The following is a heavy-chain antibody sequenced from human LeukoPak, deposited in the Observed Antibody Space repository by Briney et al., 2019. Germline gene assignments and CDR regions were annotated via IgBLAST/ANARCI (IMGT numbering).Heavy chain of an antibody. V-gene: IGHV3-48*01. CDR3: ARDLHSYGY. CDR2: ISSSSSTI. CDR1: GFTFSSYS. Sequence: PGGSLRLSCADSGFTFSSYSMNWVRQAPGKGVEWVSYISSSSSTIYYADSVKGRFTISRDNAKNSLYLQMNSLRAEDTAVYYCARDLHSYGYWGQGTLVTVSS. D-gene: IGHD5-18*01. J-gene: IGHJ4*02.